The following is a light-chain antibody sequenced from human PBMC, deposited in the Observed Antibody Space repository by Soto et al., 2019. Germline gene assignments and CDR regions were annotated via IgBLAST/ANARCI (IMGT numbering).Light chain of an antibody. V-gene: IGKV1-5*01. CDR2: DVS. J-gene: IGKJ1*01. Sequence: DIQMTQSPSTLSASVGDRVTITCRASQSISTWLAWYQQKPGKAPKLLIYDVSNLESGVPSRFSGSGSGTEFTLTISSLQPDDFAYYYCQHYNSFSETFGQGTKVEIK. CDR3: QHYNSFSET. CDR1: QSISTW.